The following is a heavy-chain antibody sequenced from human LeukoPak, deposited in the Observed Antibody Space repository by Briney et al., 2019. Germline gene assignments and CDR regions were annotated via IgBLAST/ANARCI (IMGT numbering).Heavy chain of an antibody. CDR3: ARGYCSSTSCYDEVFDY. D-gene: IGHD2-2*01. Sequence: ASVKVSCKGSGYTFTSYGISWVRQAPGQGLEWMGWISAYNGNTNYAQKLQGRVTMTTDTSTSTAYMELRSLRSDDTAVYYCARGYCSSTSCYDEVFDYWGRGTLVTVSS. CDR2: ISAYNGNT. V-gene: IGHV1-18*01. CDR1: GYTFTSYG. J-gene: IGHJ4*02.